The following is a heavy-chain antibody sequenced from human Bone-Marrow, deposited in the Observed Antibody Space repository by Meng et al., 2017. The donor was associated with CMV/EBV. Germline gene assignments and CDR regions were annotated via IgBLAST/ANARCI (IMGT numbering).Heavy chain of an antibody. CDR3: ARVRAAFDIDVGTLEH. Sequence: GESLKISCAASGFTFSDYYMIWIRQAPGKGLEWVSYISRSGSNIYYADSVKGRFSVSRDNSKNTLYLEMNSLRAEDTALYFCARVRAAFDIDVGTLEHWGQGVRVTVSS. J-gene: IGHJ4*02. CDR2: ISRSGSNI. CDR1: GFTFSDYY. V-gene: IGHV3-11*01. D-gene: IGHD1-7*01.